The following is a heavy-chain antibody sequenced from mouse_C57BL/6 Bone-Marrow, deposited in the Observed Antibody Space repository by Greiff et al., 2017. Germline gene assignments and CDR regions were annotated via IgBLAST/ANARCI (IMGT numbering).Heavy chain of an antibody. CDR3: ARRSSVVDHLDY. CDR2: IYPGSGST. CDR1: GYTFTSYW. V-gene: IGHV1-55*01. J-gene: IGHJ2*02. Sequence: VQLQQPGAELVKPGASVKMSCKASGYTFTSYWITWVKPRPGQGLEWIGDIYPGSGSTNYNEKFKSKATLTVDTSSSTAYMQLSSLTSEDTAVYNCARRSSVVDHLDYWGQGTSLTVSS. D-gene: IGHD1-1*01.